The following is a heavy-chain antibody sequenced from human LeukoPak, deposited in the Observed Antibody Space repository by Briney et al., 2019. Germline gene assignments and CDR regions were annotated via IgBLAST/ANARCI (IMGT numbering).Heavy chain of an antibody. J-gene: IGHJ4*02. V-gene: IGHV1-69*05. CDR2: IIPIFGTA. CDR1: GGTFSSYA. D-gene: IGHD2-15*01. Sequence: ASVKVSCKASGGTFSSYAISWVRQAPGQGLEWMGGIIPIFGTANYAQKFQGRVTITTDESTSTAYMELSSLRSEDTAVYYCARTTLGYCSGGSCFRDYFDYWGQGTLVTVSS. CDR3: ARTTLGYCSGGSCFRDYFDY.